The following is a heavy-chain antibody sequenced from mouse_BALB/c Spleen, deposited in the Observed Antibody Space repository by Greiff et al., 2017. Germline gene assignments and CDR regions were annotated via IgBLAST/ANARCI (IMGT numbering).Heavy chain of an antibody. J-gene: IGHJ2*01. CDR2: ISYSGST. Sequence: EVKLVESGPSLVKPSQTLSLTCSVTGDSITSSYWNWIRKFPGNKLEYMGYISYSGSTYYNPSLKSRISITRDTSKNQYYLQLNSVTTEDTATYYCASGANWDYFDDWGQGTTLTVSS. CDR3: ASGANWDYFDD. CDR1: GDSITSSY. D-gene: IGHD4-1*01. V-gene: IGHV3-8*02.